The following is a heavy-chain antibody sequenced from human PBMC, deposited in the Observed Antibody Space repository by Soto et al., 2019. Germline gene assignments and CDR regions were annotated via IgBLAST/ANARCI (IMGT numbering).Heavy chain of an antibody. V-gene: IGHV1-58*01. CDR2: LVVGSGNT. CDR1: GFMFTSSA. CDR3: AANPRYSSGWCGASTSYYYGMDV. D-gene: IGHD6-19*01. Sequence: SVKVSCKTSGFMFTSSAVQWVRQARGQRLEWIGWLVVGSGNTHYAQHFQERVTITRDKSTNTAYMELSGLRSEDTALYYCAANPRYSSGWCGASTSYYYGMDVWGRGTMVTVSS. J-gene: IGHJ6*02.